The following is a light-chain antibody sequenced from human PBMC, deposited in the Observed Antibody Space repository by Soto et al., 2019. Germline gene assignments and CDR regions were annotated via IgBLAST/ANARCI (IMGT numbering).Light chain of an antibody. J-gene: IGKJ1*01. V-gene: IGKV3D-15*01. Sequence: IVMTQSPATLSVSPGERVTLSCRASESISTNLVWYQRKPGQAPRLLTYGASSRATGIPARFSGSGSGTDFTLKISRVEAGDVGVYYCMQGTHWPPWTFGQGTKVDIK. CDR1: ESISTN. CDR2: GAS. CDR3: MQGTHWPPWT.